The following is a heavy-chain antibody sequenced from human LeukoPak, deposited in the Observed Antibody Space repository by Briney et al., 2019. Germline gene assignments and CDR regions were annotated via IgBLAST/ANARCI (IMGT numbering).Heavy chain of an antibody. CDR1: GYTFTGYY. CDR3: ATSSVYYYYMDV. V-gene: IGHV1-2*02. J-gene: IGHJ6*03. Sequence: VASVKVSCKASGYTFTGYYMHWVRQAPGQGLEWMGWINPNSGGTNYAQKFQGRVTMTRDTSISTAYMELSRLRSDDTAVYYCATSSVYYYYMDVWGKGTTVTVSS. CDR2: INPNSGGT.